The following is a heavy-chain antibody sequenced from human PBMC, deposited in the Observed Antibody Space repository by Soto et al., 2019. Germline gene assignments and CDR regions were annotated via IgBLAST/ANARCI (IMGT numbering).Heavy chain of an antibody. J-gene: IGHJ6*02. Sequence: SETLSLTCTVSGGSISSSSYYWGWIRQPPGKGLEWIGSIYYSGSTYYNPSLKSRVTISVDTSKNQFSLKLSSVTAADTAVYYCARHQGMDNPPVRGVFYYYYYGMDVWGQGTTATAPS. CDR3: ARHQGMDNPPVRGVFYYYYYGMDV. CDR1: GGSISSSSYY. D-gene: IGHD3-10*01. V-gene: IGHV4-39*01. CDR2: IYYSGST.